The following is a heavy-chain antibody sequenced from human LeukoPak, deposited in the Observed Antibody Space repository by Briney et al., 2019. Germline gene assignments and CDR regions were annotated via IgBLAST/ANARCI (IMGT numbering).Heavy chain of an antibody. D-gene: IGHD2-2*03. J-gene: IGHJ4*02. V-gene: IGHV3-21*01. CDR3: ARVDMGLLGY. CDR1: GFTFSSYS. CDR2: ISSSSSYM. Sequence: GGSLRLSCAASGFTFSSYSMNWVRQAPGKGLEWVSSISSSSSYMYYADSVKGRFTISRDNAKNSLYLQMNSLRAEDTAVYYCARVDMGLLGYWGQGTLVTVSS.